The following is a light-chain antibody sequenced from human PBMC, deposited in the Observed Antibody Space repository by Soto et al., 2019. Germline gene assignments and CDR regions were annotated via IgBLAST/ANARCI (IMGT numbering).Light chain of an antibody. CDR3: SSYTSSSTRVV. CDR1: SSDVGGYNY. J-gene: IGLJ1*01. V-gene: IGLV2-14*01. CDR2: DVS. Sequence: QSALTQPASVSGSPGQSITISCTGTSSDVGGYNYVSWYQQHPGKAPKLMIYDVSNRPSGVSNRFSGSKSGNTASLTISGLQAKDEADYYCSSYTSSSTRVVFGTGTKLTVL.